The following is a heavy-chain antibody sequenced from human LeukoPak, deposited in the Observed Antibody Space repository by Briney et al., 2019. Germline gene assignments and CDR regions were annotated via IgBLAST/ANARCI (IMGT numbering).Heavy chain of an antibody. CDR3: AKAYTSTLYVGFDY. J-gene: IGHJ4*02. CDR1: GFTFSNYA. V-gene: IGHV3-23*01. CDR2: ISGSGAGT. D-gene: IGHD6-13*01. Sequence: PGGSLRLSCGVSGFTFSNYAMSWVRQAPGKGLEWVSIISGSGAGTSYADSVKGRFTISRDNSKNTLYLQMSSLRAKDTAVYYCAKAYTSTLYVGFDYWGQGTLVTVSS.